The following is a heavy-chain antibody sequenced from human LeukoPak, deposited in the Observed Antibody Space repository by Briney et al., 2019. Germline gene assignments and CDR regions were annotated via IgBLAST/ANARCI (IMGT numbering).Heavy chain of an antibody. J-gene: IGHJ4*02. Sequence: ASVKVSCKASGYTFTSYRISWVRQAPGQGLEWMGWINPNTGGTNYAQKFQGRVTMTRDTSISTAYMDLNRLRSDDTAVYYCARGLISSPSRNGFDYWGQGTLVTVSS. CDR3: ARGLISSPSRNGFDY. D-gene: IGHD1-14*01. V-gene: IGHV1-2*02. CDR1: GYTFTSYR. CDR2: INPNTGGT.